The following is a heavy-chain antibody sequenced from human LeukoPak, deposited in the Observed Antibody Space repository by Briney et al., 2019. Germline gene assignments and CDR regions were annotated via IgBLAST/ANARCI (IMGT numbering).Heavy chain of an antibody. Sequence: GESLKISCKGSGYSFTNYWIGWVRQLPGKGLEWMGVIYPGDSDTRYSPSFQGQVTISVDKSVSTAYLQWSSLKASDTAMYYCARLGSQMFIDYWGQGTLVTVSS. CDR1: GYSFTNYW. J-gene: IGHJ4*02. CDR3: ARLGSQMFIDY. CDR2: IYPGDSDT. V-gene: IGHV5-51*01. D-gene: IGHD1-26*01.